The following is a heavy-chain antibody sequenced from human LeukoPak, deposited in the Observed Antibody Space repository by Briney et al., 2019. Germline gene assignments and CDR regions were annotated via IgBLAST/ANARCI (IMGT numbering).Heavy chain of an antibody. V-gene: IGHV1-2*02. J-gene: IGHJ4*02. CDR1: GYTFTGYY. CDR3: ARDLDGTYYFDY. Sequence: ASVKVSCKASGYTFTGYYMHWVRQAPGQGLEWMGWINPNSGGTNYAQKFQGRVTMTGDTSISTAYMELSRLRSDDTAVYYCARDLDGTYYFDYWGQGTLVTVSS. CDR2: INPNSGGT.